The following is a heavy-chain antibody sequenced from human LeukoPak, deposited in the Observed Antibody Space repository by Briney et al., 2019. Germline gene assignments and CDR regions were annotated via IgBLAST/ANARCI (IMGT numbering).Heavy chain of an antibody. CDR1: GYSFTSYW. V-gene: IGHV5-51*01. J-gene: IGHJ5*02. Sequence: GESLKISCKGSGYSFTSYWIGWVRQMPGKGLEWMGSIYPGDSDTRYSPSFQGQVTISADKSISPDYLQWSSLNASDTAMYSWARRVAAAGTNWFDPWGQGTLVTVSS. CDR2: IYPGDSDT. D-gene: IGHD6-13*01. CDR3: ARRVAAAGTNWFDP.